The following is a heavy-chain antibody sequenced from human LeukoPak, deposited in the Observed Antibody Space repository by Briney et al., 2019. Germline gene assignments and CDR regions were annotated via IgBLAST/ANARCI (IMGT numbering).Heavy chain of an antibody. V-gene: IGHV1-18*01. J-gene: IGHJ1*01. CDR2: ISAYNGNT. Sequence: ASVKVSCKASGYTFTSYDINWVRQATGQGLEWMGWISAYNGNTNYAQKLQGRVTMTTDTSTSTAYMELRSLRSDDTAVYYCARTEVGSSGDWVPFQHWGQGTLVTVSS. D-gene: IGHD3-22*01. CDR3: ARTEVGSSGDWVPFQH. CDR1: GYTFTSYD.